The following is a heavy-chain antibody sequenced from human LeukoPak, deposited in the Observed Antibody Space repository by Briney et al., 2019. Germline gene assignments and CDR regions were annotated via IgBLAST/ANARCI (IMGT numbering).Heavy chain of an antibody. V-gene: IGHV4-39*01. D-gene: IGHD3-22*01. CDR3: ARQSYYYDSSGPRPHY. CDR1: GGSISSSSYY. Sequence: SETLSLTCTVSGGSISSSSYYWGWIRQPPGKGLEWIGSIYYSGSTYYNPSLKSRVTISVDTSKNQFSPKLSSVTAADTAVYYCARQSYYYDSSGPRPHYWGQGTLVTVSS. CDR2: IYYSGST. J-gene: IGHJ4*02.